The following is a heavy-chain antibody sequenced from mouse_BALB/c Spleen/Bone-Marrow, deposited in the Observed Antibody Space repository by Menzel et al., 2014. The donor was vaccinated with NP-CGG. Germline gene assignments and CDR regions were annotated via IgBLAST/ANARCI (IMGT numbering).Heavy chain of an antibody. CDR1: GYTFTSYV. D-gene: IGHD2-10*02. CDR3: ARGGYGNVYYAMDY. CDR2: INPYNDGT. V-gene: IGHV1-14*01. Sequence: VQLKQSGPELVKPGASVKMSCKASGYTFTSYVMHWVMQKPGQGLEWIGYINPYNDGTKYNEKFKGKATLTSDKSSSTAYMELSSLTSEDSAVYYCARGGYGNVYYAMDYWGQGTSVTVSS. J-gene: IGHJ4*01.